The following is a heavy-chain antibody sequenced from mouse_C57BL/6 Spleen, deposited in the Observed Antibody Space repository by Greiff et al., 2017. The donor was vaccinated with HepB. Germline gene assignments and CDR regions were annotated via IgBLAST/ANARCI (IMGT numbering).Heavy chain of an antibody. CDR3: ANLYEKGTGFDY. CDR2: IDPSDSYT. CDR1: GYTFTSYW. D-gene: IGHD2-12*01. J-gene: IGHJ2*01. Sequence: QVQLQQPGAELVMPGASVKLSCKASGYTFTSYWMHWVKQRPGQGLEWIGEIDPSDSYTNYNQKFKGKSTLTVDKSSSTAYMQLSSLTSEDSAVYYCANLYEKGTGFDYWGQGTTLTVSS. V-gene: IGHV1-69*01.